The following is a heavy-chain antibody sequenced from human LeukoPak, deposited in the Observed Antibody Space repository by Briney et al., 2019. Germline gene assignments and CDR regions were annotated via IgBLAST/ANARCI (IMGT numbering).Heavy chain of an antibody. CDR3: ASGGDTDAFGI. V-gene: IGHV3-30-3*01. CDR2: ISYDGSNK. D-gene: IGHD2-21*02. J-gene: IGHJ3*02. Sequence: GGSLRLSCAASGFTFSSYAMHWVRQAPGKGLEWVAVISYDGSNKYYADSVKGRFTISRDNSKNTLYLQMNSLRAEDTAVYYCASGGDTDAFGIWSQGTMVTVSS. CDR1: GFTFSSYA.